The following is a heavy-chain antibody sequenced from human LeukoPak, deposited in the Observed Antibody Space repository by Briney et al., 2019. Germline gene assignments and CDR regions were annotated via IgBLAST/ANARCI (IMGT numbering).Heavy chain of an antibody. CDR3: ARRTSSSGSYSFDY. V-gene: IGHV3-48*02. D-gene: IGHD3-10*01. CDR1: GFTFSSYA. CDR2: ISSGSSTI. J-gene: IGHJ4*02. Sequence: GGSLRLSCAASGFTFSSYAMNWVRQAPGKGLEWVSYISSGSSTIYYADSVKGRFTVSRDNAKNSLYLQMNSLRDEDTAVYYCARRTSSSGSYSFDYWGQGILITVSS.